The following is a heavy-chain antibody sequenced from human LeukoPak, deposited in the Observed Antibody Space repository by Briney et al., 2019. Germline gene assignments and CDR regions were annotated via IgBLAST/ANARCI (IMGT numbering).Heavy chain of an antibody. J-gene: IGHJ3*02. Sequence: SETLSLTCTVSGASIRSGDYYWSWIRQPPGKGLEWIGYIYDSGSTYYNPSLKSRITISVDTSENRFSLKLSSVTATDTAVYYCARDCSGGSCYGALDIWGQGTMVTVSS. V-gene: IGHV4-30-4*01. D-gene: IGHD2-15*01. CDR2: IYDSGST. CDR3: ARDCSGGSCYGALDI. CDR1: GASIRSGDYY.